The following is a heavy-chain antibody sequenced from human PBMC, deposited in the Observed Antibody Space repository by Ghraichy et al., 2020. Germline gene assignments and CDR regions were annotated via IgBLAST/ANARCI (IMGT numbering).Heavy chain of an antibody. Sequence: GESLNISCAASGFTFSSYSMNWVRQAPGKGLEWVSYISSSSSTIYYADSVKGRFTISRDNAKNSLYLQMNSLRDEDTAVYYCARARRMLRYEKGTYGMDVWGQGTTVTVSS. CDR1: GFTFSSYS. CDR2: ISSSSSTI. V-gene: IGHV3-48*02. CDR3: ARARRMLRYEKGTYGMDV. J-gene: IGHJ6*02. D-gene: IGHD2-8*01.